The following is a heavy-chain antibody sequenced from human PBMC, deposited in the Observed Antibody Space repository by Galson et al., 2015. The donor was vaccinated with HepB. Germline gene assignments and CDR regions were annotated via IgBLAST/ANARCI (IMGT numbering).Heavy chain of an antibody. Sequence: PALVKPTQTLTLTCTVSGFSLSNARMGVSWIRQPPGKALEWLAHIFSNDEKSYSTSLKSRLTISKDISKSQVVLTMTNMDPVDTATYYCARLYYYDSSGYYYRYYYYYGMDVWGQGTTVTVSS. D-gene: IGHD3-22*01. CDR2: IFSNDEK. V-gene: IGHV2-26*01. CDR3: ARLYYYDSSGYYYRYYYYYGMDV. J-gene: IGHJ6*02. CDR1: GFSLSNARMG.